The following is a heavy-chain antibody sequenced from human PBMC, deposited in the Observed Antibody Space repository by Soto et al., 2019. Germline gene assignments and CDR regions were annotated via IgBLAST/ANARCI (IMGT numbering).Heavy chain of an antibody. CDR2: IWYDGSNK. V-gene: IGHV3-33*01. Sequence: PGGSLRLSCAASGFTFSSYGMHWVRQAPGKGLEWVAVIWYDGSNKYYADSVKGRFTISRDNSKNTLYLQMNSLRAEDTAVYYCAREYCSSTSCQDDAFDIWGQGTMVTVSS. CDR3: AREYCSSTSCQDDAFDI. CDR1: GFTFSSYG. D-gene: IGHD2-2*01. J-gene: IGHJ3*02.